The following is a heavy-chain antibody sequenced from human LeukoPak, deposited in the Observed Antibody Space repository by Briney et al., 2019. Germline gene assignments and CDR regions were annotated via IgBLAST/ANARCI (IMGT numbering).Heavy chain of an antibody. Sequence: PGGSLRLSCAASGFTVSSNYMSWVRQAPGKGLEWVSVIYSGGSTYYADSVKGRFTISRDNSKNTLYLQMNSLRAEDTAVYYCARGVITFGGAIDYWGQGTLVTASS. J-gene: IGHJ4*02. V-gene: IGHV3-53*01. CDR2: IYSGGST. CDR1: GFTVSSNY. CDR3: ARGVITFGGAIDY. D-gene: IGHD3-16*01.